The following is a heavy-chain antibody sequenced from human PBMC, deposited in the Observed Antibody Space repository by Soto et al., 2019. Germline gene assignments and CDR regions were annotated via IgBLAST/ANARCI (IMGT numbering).Heavy chain of an antibody. J-gene: IGHJ4*02. Sequence: QLVQSGPEVKKPGASMKVSCKAYDFSFTSHGISWVRQAPGQGLEWMGWISLYNGNTNYAQQFQGRVTMTTATSTSTAYMELRSLRSDDTAMYFCAIYQLELFRFDYWGQGTLVTVSS. CDR3: AIYQLELFRFDY. CDR2: ISLYNGNT. D-gene: IGHD2-2*01. CDR1: DFSFTSHG. V-gene: IGHV1-18*04.